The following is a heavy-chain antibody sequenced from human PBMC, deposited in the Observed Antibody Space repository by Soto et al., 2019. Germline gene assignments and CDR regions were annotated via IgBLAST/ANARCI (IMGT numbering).Heavy chain of an antibody. V-gene: IGHV3-30*18. CDR3: AKNGYSSSQQYYFDY. J-gene: IGHJ4*02. Sequence: PGGSLRFSCAASGFTFSSYGMHWVRQAPGKGLEWVAVISYDGSNKYYADSVKGRFTISRDNSKNTLYLQMNSLRAEDTAVYYCAKNGYSSSQQYYFDYWGQGTLVTVSS. D-gene: IGHD6-13*01. CDR2: ISYDGSNK. CDR1: GFTFSSYG.